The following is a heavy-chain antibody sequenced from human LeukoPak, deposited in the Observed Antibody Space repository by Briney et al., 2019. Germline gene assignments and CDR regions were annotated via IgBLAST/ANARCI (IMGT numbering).Heavy chain of an antibody. Sequence: GASVNVSCKASGYTFTSYDVNWVRQATGQGLEWRGWMNPNSGNTGFGQRFQGRVTMTRNTSISTAYMELSSLTSEDTAVYYCARGAMVRGVPDDYWGQGTLVTVSS. D-gene: IGHD3-10*01. CDR2: MNPNSGNT. CDR3: ARGAMVRGVPDDY. V-gene: IGHV1-8*01. J-gene: IGHJ4*02. CDR1: GYTFTSYD.